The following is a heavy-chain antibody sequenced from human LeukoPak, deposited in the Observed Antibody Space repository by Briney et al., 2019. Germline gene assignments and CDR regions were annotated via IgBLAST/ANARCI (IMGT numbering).Heavy chain of an antibody. CDR1: GGTFSSYA. D-gene: IGHD2-2*01. J-gene: IGHJ5*02. CDR2: IIPIFGTA. CDR3: ARRAGSTSQYNWFDP. V-gene: IGHV1-69*05. Sequence: SVKVSCKASGGTFSSYAISWVRQAPGQGLEWMGGIIPIFGTANYAQKFQGRVTITTDESTSTAYMELSSLRSEDTAVYYCARRAGSTSQYNWFDPWGQGTLVTVSS.